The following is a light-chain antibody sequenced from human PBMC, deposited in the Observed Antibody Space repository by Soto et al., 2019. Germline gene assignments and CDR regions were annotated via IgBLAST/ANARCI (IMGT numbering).Light chain of an antibody. V-gene: IGKV3-15*01. CDR1: QSVFSS. Sequence: EIVMTQSPATLSVSPGERATLSCRASQSVFSSLAWYQQKPGQAPRLLIYGAATRATGIPARFSGSGSGTEFTLTISSLEPEDFAVYYCQQRSNWPPITFGQGTRLEI. CDR2: GAA. CDR3: QQRSNWPPIT. J-gene: IGKJ5*01.